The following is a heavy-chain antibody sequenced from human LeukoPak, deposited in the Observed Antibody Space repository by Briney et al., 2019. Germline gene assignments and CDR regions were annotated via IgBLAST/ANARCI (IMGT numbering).Heavy chain of an antibody. V-gene: IGHV1-18*01. J-gene: IGHJ4*02. D-gene: IGHD5-24*01. CDR1: GYTFTNYA. CDR3: AKDYNYVPDY. CDR2: ISGVNGDI. Sequence: ASVKVSCKASGYTFTNYAMNWVRQAPGQGLEWMGWISGVNGDIHPAQRFQDRVTLTTDTSTSTAYMELRSLRSDDTAVYYCAKDYNYVPDYWGQGTLITVSS.